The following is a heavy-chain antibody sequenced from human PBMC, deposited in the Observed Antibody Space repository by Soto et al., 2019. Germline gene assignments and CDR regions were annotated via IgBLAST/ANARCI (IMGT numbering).Heavy chain of an antibody. J-gene: IGHJ4*02. Sequence: QVQLVESGGGLVKTGGSLRLACGASGFIFSDYYMSWVRQAPGKGLEWVAYIISSGNTIYYADSVKGRFTISRDNAKNSVFLQMNSLRAEDTALYFCAKMSSENYYDPVFSWGQGTLVTVSS. V-gene: IGHV3-11*01. D-gene: IGHD3-22*01. CDR2: IISSGNTI. CDR1: GFIFSDYY. CDR3: AKMSSENYYDPVFS.